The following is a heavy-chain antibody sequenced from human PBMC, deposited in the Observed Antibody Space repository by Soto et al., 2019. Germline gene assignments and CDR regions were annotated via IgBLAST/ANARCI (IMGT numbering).Heavy chain of an antibody. CDR3: ARDPNHYDSSGYYSLYYSDC. Sequence: PGGSLRLSCTVSADSEFSFSDQYMDWVRQAPGKGLEWVGRSRNRVNNLSTAYAASVQGRFTISRDESKNTVYMQMNSLRPEDTAVYYCARDPNHYDSSGYYSLYYSDCWGQGTQVTVS. J-gene: IGHJ4*02. V-gene: IGHV3-72*01. CDR2: SRNRVNNLST. D-gene: IGHD3-22*01. CDR1: EFSFSDQY.